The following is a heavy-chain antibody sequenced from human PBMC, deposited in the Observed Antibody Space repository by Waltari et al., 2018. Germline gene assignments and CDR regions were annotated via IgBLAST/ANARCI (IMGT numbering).Heavy chain of an antibody. CDR2: IYTSGST. V-gene: IGHV4-4*07. CDR3: ARAPSIAAAGRGDFDY. D-gene: IGHD6-13*01. Sequence: QVQLQESGPGLVKPSETLSLTCTVSGGHISSYYWSWIRQPAGKGLEWIGRIYTSGSTNYNPSLKSRVTMSVDTSKNQFSLKLSSVTAADTAVYYCARAPSIAAAGRGDFDYWGQGTLVTVSS. J-gene: IGHJ4*02. CDR1: GGHISSYY.